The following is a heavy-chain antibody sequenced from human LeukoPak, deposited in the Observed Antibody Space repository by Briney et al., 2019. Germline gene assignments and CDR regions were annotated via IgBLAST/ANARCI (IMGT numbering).Heavy chain of an antibody. CDR2: INPNSGGT. Sequence: ASVKVSCKASGYTFTGYYMHWVRQAPGQGLEWMGWINPNSGGTNYAQKFQGWVTMTRDTSISTAYMELSSLRSEDTAVYYCARAGYSSPNWFDPWGQGTLVTVSS. CDR1: GYTFTGYY. V-gene: IGHV1-2*04. D-gene: IGHD6-13*01. J-gene: IGHJ5*02. CDR3: ARAGYSSPNWFDP.